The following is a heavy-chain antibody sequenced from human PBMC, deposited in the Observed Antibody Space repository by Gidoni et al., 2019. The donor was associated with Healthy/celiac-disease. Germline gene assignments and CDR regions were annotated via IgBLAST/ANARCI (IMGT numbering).Heavy chain of an antibody. D-gene: IGHD6-19*01. Sequence: QVQLVESGGGVVQPGRSLRLSCAASGFTFSSYGMHWVRQAPGKGLEWVAVISYDGSNKYYADSVKGRFTISRDNSKNTLYLQMNSLRAEDTAVYYCAKPGHSSGPDPAEYFQHWGQGTLVTVSS. CDR1: GFTFSSYG. CDR2: ISYDGSNK. V-gene: IGHV3-30*18. J-gene: IGHJ1*01. CDR3: AKPGHSSGPDPAEYFQH.